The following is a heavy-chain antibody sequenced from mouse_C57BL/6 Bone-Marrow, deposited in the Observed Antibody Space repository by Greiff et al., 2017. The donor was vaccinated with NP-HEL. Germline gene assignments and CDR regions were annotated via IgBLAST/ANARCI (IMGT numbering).Heavy chain of an antibody. CDR3: ARSREYPAWFAY. V-gene: IGHV1-81*01. D-gene: IGHD5-1*01. J-gene: IGHJ3*01. CDR2: IYPRSGNT. Sequence: QVPLQQSGAELARPGASVTLSCTASGYSFTSYGISWVQQSPGPGLEWLGEIYPRSGNTYYNEKFKGKATLTADKSSSTAYMELRSLTSEDSAVYVCARSREYPAWFAYWGQGTLVTVSA. CDR1: GYSFTSYG.